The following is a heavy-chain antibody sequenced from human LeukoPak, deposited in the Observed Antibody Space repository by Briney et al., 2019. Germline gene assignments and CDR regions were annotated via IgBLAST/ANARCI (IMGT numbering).Heavy chain of an antibody. CDR1: GFTFSNYA. V-gene: IGHV3-21*01. Sequence: GGSLRLSCAGSGFTFSNYAIHWVRQAPGKGLEWVSSISSSSSYIYYADSVKGRFTISRDNARNSLYLQMNSLRAEDTAVYYCARDQEAAGTDYWGQGTLVTVSS. J-gene: IGHJ4*02. CDR3: ARDQEAAGTDY. D-gene: IGHD6-13*01. CDR2: ISSSSSYI.